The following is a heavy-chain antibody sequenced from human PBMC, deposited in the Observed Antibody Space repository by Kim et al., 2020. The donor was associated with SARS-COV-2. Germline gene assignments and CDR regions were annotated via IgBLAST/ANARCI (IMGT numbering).Heavy chain of an antibody. J-gene: IGHJ3*02. CDR2: IYYSGST. CDR3: ATLSGSYNHDAFDI. D-gene: IGHD1-26*01. CDR1: GGSISSSSYY. V-gene: IGHV4-39*01. Sequence: SETLSLTCTVSGGSISSSSYYWGWIRQPPGKGLEWIGSIYYSGSTYYNPSLKSRVTISVDTSKNQFSLKLSSVTAADTAVYYCATLSGSYNHDAFDIWGQGTMVTVSS.